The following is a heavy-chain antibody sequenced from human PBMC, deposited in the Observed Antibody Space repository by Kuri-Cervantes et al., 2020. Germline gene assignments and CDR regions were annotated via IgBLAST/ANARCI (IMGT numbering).Heavy chain of an antibody. CDR3: AKASSWDERVGCSDY. CDR2: VNRGRSDI. CDR1: GCTFSSYS. D-gene: IGHD4/OR15-4a*01. V-gene: IGHV3-21*05. J-gene: IGHJ4*02. Sequence: GESLKISCAASGCTFSSYSMNWVLQAPGKGLAWVSYVNRGRSDILYADAVKGRFTISRDNSKNTLYLQMNSLRPEDTAVYYCAKASSWDERVGCSDYWRQGTLVTVSS.